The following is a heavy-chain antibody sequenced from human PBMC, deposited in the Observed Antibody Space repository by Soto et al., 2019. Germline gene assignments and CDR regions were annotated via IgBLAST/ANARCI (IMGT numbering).Heavy chain of an antibody. Sequence: SETLSLTCTVSGGSISNHYWNWLRQPPGKGLEWIGCVYNSGSTIYNPSLESRVTISVDTSKNQFSLSLTSVTAADTAVYYCAKRTISDSTSGPYNWLDPWGQGALVNVSS. CDR2: VYNSGST. D-gene: IGHD2-2*01. CDR3: AKRTISDSTSGPYNWLDP. V-gene: IGHV4-59*08. J-gene: IGHJ5*02. CDR1: GGSISNHY.